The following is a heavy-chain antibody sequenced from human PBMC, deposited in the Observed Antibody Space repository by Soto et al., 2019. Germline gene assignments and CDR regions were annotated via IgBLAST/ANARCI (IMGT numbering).Heavy chain of an antibody. J-gene: IGHJ6*03. CDR1: GGSFSGYY. D-gene: IGHD3-10*01. CDR2: IYSGGST. V-gene: IGHV3-66*04. CDR3: ARQVTMVRGVIITDYYYMDV. Sequence: ETLSLTCAVYGGSFSGYYWSWIRQPPGKGLEWVSVIYSGGSTYYADSVKGRFTISRDNSKNTLYLQMNSLRAEDTAVYYCARQVTMVRGVIITDYYYMDVWGKGTTVTVSS.